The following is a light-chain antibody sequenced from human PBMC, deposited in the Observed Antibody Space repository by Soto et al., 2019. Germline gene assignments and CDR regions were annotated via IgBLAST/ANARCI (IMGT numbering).Light chain of an antibody. Sequence: IQLTQSPSSLSASVGDRVTITCRASQGISSYLGWYQQKPGKAPNLLIYAASTLQSGVPSRFSGSGSGTEFTLTISSLQPDDFATYYCQQYNRYSLTFGQGTRLEL. CDR3: QQYNRYSLT. J-gene: IGKJ5*01. CDR1: QGISSY. CDR2: AAS. V-gene: IGKV1-9*01.